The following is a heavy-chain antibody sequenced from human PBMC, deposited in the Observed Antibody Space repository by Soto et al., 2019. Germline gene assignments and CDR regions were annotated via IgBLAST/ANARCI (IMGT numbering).Heavy chain of an antibody. D-gene: IGHD2-2*01. V-gene: IGHV3-21*01. CDR1: GFTFSSYS. CDR3: ARDGEDIVVVPAARYYYYYMDV. J-gene: IGHJ6*03. CDR2: ISSSSSYI. Sequence: GGSLRLSCAASGFTFSSYSMNWVRQAPGKGLEWVSSISSSSSYIYYADSVKGRFTISRDNAKNSLYLQMNSLRVEDTAVYYCARDGEDIVVVPAARYYYYYMDVWGKGTTVTVSS.